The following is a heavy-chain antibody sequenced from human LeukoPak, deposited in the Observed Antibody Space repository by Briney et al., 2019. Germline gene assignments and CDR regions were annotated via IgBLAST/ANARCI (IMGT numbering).Heavy chain of an antibody. J-gene: IGHJ5*02. Sequence: SETLSLTCTVSGGSISSYYWGWIRQPPGKGLEWIGSIYYSGSTYYNPSLKSRVTISVDTSKNQFSLKLSSVTAADTAVYYCAGRGNSYGFGWFDPWGQGTLVTVSS. CDR3: AGRGNSYGFGWFDP. D-gene: IGHD5-18*01. V-gene: IGHV4-39*07. CDR2: IYYSGST. CDR1: GGSISSYY.